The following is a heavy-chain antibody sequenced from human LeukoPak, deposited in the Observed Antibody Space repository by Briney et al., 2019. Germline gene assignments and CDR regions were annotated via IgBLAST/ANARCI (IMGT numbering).Heavy chain of an antibody. V-gene: IGHV1-24*01. J-gene: IGHJ4*02. CDR2: FDPEDGET. CDR3: ATGIVVVPAAMEAIFDY. CDR1: GYTLTELS. D-gene: IGHD2-2*01. Sequence: ASVKVSCKVSGYTLTELSMHWVRQAPGKGLEWMGGFDPEDGETIYAQKFQGRVTMTEDTSTDTAYMELGSLRSEDTAVYYCATGIVVVPAAMEAIFDYWGQGTLVTVSS.